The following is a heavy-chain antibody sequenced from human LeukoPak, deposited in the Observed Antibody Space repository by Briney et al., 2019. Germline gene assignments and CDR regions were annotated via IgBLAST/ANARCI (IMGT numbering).Heavy chain of an antibody. D-gene: IGHD2-2*02. J-gene: IGHJ6*03. V-gene: IGHV4-59*01. Sequence: PSETLSLTCTVSGGSISSYYWSWIRQPPGKGLEWIGYIYYSGSTNYNPSLKSRVTISVDTSKNQFSLKLSSVTAADTAVYYCARVGDCSSTSCYSDYYYMDVWGKGTTVTVSS. CDR1: GGSISSYY. CDR2: IYYSGST. CDR3: ARVGDCSSTSCYSDYYYMDV.